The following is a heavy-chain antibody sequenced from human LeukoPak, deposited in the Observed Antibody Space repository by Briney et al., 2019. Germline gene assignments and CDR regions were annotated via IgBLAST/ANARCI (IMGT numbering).Heavy chain of an antibody. V-gene: IGHV4-4*09. CDR3: ARRSRDCSSTSCFDWFDP. Sequence: SETLSLTCTVSGGSISSYYWSWIRQPPGKGLEWIGYIYTSGSTNYNPSLKSRVTISVDTFKNQFSLKLSSVTAADTAVYYCARRSRDCSSTSCFDWFDPWGQGTLVTVSS. CDR1: GGSISSYY. CDR2: IYTSGST. J-gene: IGHJ5*02. D-gene: IGHD2-2*01.